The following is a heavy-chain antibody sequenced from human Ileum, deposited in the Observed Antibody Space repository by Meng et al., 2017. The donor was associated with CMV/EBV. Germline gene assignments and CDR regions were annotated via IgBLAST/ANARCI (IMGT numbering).Heavy chain of an antibody. CDR1: GYTFTTYG. D-gene: IGHD2-15*01. CDR2: ISAYTGNT. CDR3: ARGRPEWGLLTDPFDY. J-gene: IGHJ4*02. V-gene: IGHV1-18*01. Sequence: ASVKVSCKASGYTFTTYGISWVRQAPGQGLEWMGWISAYTGNTNYAQKLQGRVTVTTDTSTSTAYLELRSLRSDDTAVYYCARGRPEWGLLTDPFDYWGQG.